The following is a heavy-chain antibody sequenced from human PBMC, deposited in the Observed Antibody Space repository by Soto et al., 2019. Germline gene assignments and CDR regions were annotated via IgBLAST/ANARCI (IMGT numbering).Heavy chain of an antibody. J-gene: IGHJ5*02. D-gene: IGHD6-13*01. CDR1: GFTFISYG. Sequence: PGGSLRLSCAASGFTFISYGMTWVRQAPGKGLEWVSGITTGRNTYYAESVKGRFTISRDNSKNVVYLQMNSLRAEDTAVYYCARGAAAAGTDWFDAWGQGTLVIVSS. CDR3: ARGAAAAGTDWFDA. V-gene: IGHV3-23*01. CDR2: ITTGRNT.